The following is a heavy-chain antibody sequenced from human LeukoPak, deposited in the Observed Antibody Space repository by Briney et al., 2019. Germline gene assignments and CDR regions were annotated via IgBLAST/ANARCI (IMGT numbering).Heavy chain of an antibody. D-gene: IGHD4-17*01. CDR1: GYTFTSYY. V-gene: IGHV1-8*02. Sequence: ASVKVSCKASGYTFTSYYMHWVRQATGQGLEWMGWMNPNSGNTGYAQKFQGRVTMTRNTSISTAYMELSSLRSEDTAVYYCARGSPTTVNYYYYYYMDVWGKGTTVTISS. CDR3: ARGSPTTVNYYYYYYMDV. CDR2: MNPNSGNT. J-gene: IGHJ6*03.